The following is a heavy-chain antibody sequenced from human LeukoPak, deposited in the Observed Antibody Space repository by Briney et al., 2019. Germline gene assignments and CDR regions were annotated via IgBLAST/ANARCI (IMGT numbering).Heavy chain of an antibody. Sequence: ASVKVSCKASGGTFSSYAISWVRQAPGQGLEWMGRIIPILGIANYAQKFQDRVTITADKSTSTAYMELSSLRSEDTAVYYCARGGPGRSYYYDSSGCWGQGTLVTVSS. CDR3: ARGGPGRSYYYDSSGC. CDR2: IIPILGIA. CDR1: GGTFSSYA. V-gene: IGHV1-69*04. J-gene: IGHJ4*02. D-gene: IGHD3-22*01.